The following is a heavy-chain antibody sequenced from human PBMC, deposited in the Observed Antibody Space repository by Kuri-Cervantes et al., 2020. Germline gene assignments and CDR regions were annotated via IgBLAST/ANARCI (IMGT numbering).Heavy chain of an antibody. V-gene: IGHV4-34*01. Sequence: SETLSLTCAVYGGSFSGYYWSWIRQPPGKGLEWIGEINHSGSTNYNPSLKSRVTISLDTSKNQFSLKLSSVTAADTAVYYCARGGSSTYYYYYYMDVWGKGTTVTVSS. J-gene: IGHJ6*03. CDR3: ARGGSSTYYYYYYMDV. D-gene: IGHD2-2*01. CDR2: INHSGST. CDR1: GGSFSGYY.